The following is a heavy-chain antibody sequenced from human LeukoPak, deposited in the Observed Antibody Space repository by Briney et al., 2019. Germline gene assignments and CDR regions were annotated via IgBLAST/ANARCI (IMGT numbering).Heavy chain of an antibody. CDR2: IYYSGST. CDR1: GGSISSGGYY. V-gene: IGHV4-31*03. Sequence: SETLSLTCTVSGGSISSGGYYWSWIRQHPGKGLEWIGYIYYSGSTYYNPSLKSRVTISVDTSKNQFSLKLSSVTAADTAVYYCARELLVQAVELTFDIWGQGTMVTVSS. D-gene: IGHD6-19*01. CDR3: ARELLVQAVELTFDI. J-gene: IGHJ3*02.